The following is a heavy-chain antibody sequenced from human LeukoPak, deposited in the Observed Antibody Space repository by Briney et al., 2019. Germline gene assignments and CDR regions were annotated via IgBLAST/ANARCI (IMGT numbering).Heavy chain of an antibody. CDR3: AKVGAAGTAYYFDY. D-gene: IGHD6-13*01. V-gene: IGHV3-30*02. CDR1: GFTFTSYD. CDR2: IRYDGSHK. Sequence: PGGSLRLSCAASGFTFTSYDMHWVRQAPGKGLEWVAFIRYDGSHKSYADSVKGRFTISRDNSKNTLYLQMNSLRAEDTAVYYCAKVGAAGTAYYFDYWGQGTLVTVSS. J-gene: IGHJ4*02.